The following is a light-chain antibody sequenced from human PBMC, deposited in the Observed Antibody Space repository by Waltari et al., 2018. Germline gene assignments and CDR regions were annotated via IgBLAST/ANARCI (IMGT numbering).Light chain of an antibody. CDR3: QQYYSYPLT. CDR1: QPISSY. V-gene: IGKV1-8*01. Sequence: AIRMTQSPSSFSASTGDRVTIPCRASQPISSYLAWYQQKPGKAPKLLIYVASTLQSGVPARFSGSGSGTDFTLTISGLQSEDFATYYCQQYYSYPLTFGGGTKVEIK. J-gene: IGKJ4*01. CDR2: VAS.